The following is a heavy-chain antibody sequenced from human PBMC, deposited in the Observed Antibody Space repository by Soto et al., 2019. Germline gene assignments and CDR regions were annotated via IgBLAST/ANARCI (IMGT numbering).Heavy chain of an antibody. V-gene: IGHV4-59*02. Sequence: QVQLQESGPGLVKPSETLSLTCTVSGGSVSGYYWTWIRQPPGKGLEWIAFISYSGGTNYNPSLRSRVTISLDTSKNHFSLRLTSVTTADTAVYYCARLSDCSVPDSWGQGTLVTVSS. CDR3: ARLSDCSVPDS. CDR1: GGSVSGYY. J-gene: IGHJ4*02. D-gene: IGHD2-21*02. CDR2: ISYSGGT.